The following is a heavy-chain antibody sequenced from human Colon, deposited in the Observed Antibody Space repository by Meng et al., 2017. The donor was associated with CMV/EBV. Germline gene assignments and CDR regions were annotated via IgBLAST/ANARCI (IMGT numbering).Heavy chain of an antibody. CDR3: TRHPAKWESGGYFDY. CDR2: IYPGDSDT. V-gene: IGHV5-51*01. Sequence: GESLKISCKGSGYSFTSYWIAWVRQMPGKGLEWMGIIYPGDSDTRYSPSFQGQVTISADKSINTAYLQWSSLKASDTAMYYCTRHPAKWESGGYFDYWGQGTLVTVSS. CDR1: GYSFTSYW. D-gene: IGHD1-26*01. J-gene: IGHJ4*02.